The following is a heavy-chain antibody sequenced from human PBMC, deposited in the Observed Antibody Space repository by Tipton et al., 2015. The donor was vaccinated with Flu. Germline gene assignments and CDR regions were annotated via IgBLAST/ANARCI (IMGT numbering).Heavy chain of an antibody. CDR1: GYSISSGYY. CDR3: ARARIYSSGWYFTSLPNWYFDL. Sequence: TLSLTCAVSGYSISSGYYWSWIRQPPGKGLEWIGEINHSGSTNYNPSLKSRVTISVDTSKNQFSLKLSSVTAADTAVYYCARARIYSSGWYFTSLPNWYFDLWGRGTLVTVSS. J-gene: IGHJ2*01. CDR2: INHSGST. V-gene: IGHV4-34*01. D-gene: IGHD6-19*01.